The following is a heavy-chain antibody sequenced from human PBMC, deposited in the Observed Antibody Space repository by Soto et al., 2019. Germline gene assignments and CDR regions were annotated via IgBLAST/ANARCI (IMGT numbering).Heavy chain of an antibody. CDR2: VSPDSGNA. D-gene: IGHD3-9*01. CDR1: GYTFTDYD. Sequence: QVQVVQSKAEVKKPGASVKVSCKTSGYTFTDYDITWVRQAPGQGLEWMGWVSPDSGNAGYAQQFQGRVSMTSDTSTSTVYMELTSLRSEDTAVYFCEVTTGYWGQGTMVTVSS. V-gene: IGHV1-8*01. CDR3: EVTTGY. J-gene: IGHJ4*02.